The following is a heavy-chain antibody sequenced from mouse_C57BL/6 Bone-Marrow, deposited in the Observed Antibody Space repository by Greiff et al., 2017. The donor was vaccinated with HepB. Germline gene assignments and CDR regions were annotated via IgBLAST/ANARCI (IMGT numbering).Heavy chain of an antibody. J-gene: IGHJ4*01. Sequence: QVQLQQPGAELVIPGASVKLSCKASGYTFTSYWMHWVKQRPGQGLEWIGEIDPSDSYTNYNQKFKGKSTLTVDKSSSTAYMQLSSLTSEDSAVYYCARREITTVVADYWGQGTSVTVSS. CDR1: GYTFTSYW. V-gene: IGHV1-69*01. CDR3: ARREITTVVADY. CDR2: IDPSDSYT. D-gene: IGHD1-1*01.